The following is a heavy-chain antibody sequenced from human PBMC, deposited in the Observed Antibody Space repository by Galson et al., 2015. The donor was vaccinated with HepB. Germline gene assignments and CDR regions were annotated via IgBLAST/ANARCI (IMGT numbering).Heavy chain of an antibody. CDR2: IIPIFGTA. J-gene: IGHJ6*02. Sequence: SVKVSCKASGGTFSSYAISWVRQAPGQGLEWMGGIIPIFGTANYAQKFQGRVTITADESTSTAYMELSSLRSEDTAVYYCARVDSNYGDYYGMDVWGQGTTVTVSS. CDR1: GGTFSSYA. CDR3: ARVDSNYGDYYGMDV. V-gene: IGHV1-69*13. D-gene: IGHD4-11*01.